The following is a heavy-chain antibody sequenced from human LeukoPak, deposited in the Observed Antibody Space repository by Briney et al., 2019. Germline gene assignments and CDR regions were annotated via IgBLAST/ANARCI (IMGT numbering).Heavy chain of an antibody. CDR1: GFAFSSYE. V-gene: IGHV3-48*03. CDR2: ISSSGSTI. CDR3: ARARDAFDI. Sequence: GGSLRLSCAASGFAFSSYEMNWVRQAPGKGLEWVSYISSSGSTIYYADSVKGRFTISRDNAKNSLYLQMNSLRAEDTAVYYCARARDAFDIWGQGTMVTVSS. J-gene: IGHJ3*02.